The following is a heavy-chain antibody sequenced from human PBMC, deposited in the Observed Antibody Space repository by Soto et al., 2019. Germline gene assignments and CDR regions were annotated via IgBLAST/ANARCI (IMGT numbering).Heavy chain of an antibody. Sequence: GGSLRLSCAASGFTVSSNYMSWVRQAPGKGLEWVSVIYSGGSTYYADSVKGRFTISRHNSKNTLYLQMNSLRAEDTAVYYCARAQRKSSSWLVYYYYMDVWGKGTSVTVSS. CDR1: GFTVSSNY. CDR2: IYSGGST. CDR3: ARAQRKSSSWLVYYYYMDV. V-gene: IGHV3-53*04. J-gene: IGHJ6*03. D-gene: IGHD6-13*01.